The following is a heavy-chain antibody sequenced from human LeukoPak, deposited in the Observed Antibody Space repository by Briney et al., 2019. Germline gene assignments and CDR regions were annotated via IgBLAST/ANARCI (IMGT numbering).Heavy chain of an antibody. CDR2: ISSSSSYI. CDR3: ASLEDYDSSGSGI. D-gene: IGHD3-22*01. CDR1: GFTFSSYS. Sequence: PGGSLRLSCAASGFTFSSYSMNWVRQAPGKGLEWVSSISSSSSYIYYADSVKGRFTISRDSAKNSLYLQMNSLRAEDTAVYYCASLEDYDSSGSGIWGQGTMVTVSS. J-gene: IGHJ3*02. V-gene: IGHV3-21*01.